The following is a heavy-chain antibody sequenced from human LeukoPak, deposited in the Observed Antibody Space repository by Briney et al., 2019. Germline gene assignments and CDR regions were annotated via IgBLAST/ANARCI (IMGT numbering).Heavy chain of an antibody. Sequence: GGSLRLSCAASGFTFSSYAMSWIRQAPGKGLEWVSYISSSGSTIYYADSVKGRFTISRDNAKNSLYLQMNSLRAEDTAVYYCARDLWYYYDSPYYYGMDVWGQGTTVTVSS. V-gene: IGHV3-11*01. CDR3: ARDLWYYYDSPYYYGMDV. D-gene: IGHD3-22*01. CDR2: ISSSGSTI. CDR1: GFTFSSYA. J-gene: IGHJ6*02.